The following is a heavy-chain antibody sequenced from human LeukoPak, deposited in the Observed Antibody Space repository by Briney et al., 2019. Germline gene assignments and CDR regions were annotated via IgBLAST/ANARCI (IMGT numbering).Heavy chain of an antibody. Sequence: SETLSLTCSVSGYSISSGSYWGWIRQPPGKGLEWIGSIYHSGSTYYNPSLKSRVTISVDTSKNQFSLKLSSVTAADTAVYYCARGFKSVVPAAINEGVGYYSDYWGQGTLVTVSS. CDR1: GYSISSGSY. CDR2: IYHSGST. V-gene: IGHV4-38-2*02. D-gene: IGHD2-2*01. J-gene: IGHJ4*02. CDR3: ARGFKSVVPAAINEGVGYYSDY.